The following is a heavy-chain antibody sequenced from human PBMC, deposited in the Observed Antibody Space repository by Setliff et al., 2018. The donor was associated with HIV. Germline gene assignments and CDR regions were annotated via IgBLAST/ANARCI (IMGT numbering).Heavy chain of an antibody. J-gene: IGHJ3*02. V-gene: IGHV4-39*07. D-gene: IGHD3-3*01. Sequence: PSETLSLTCTVSGGSISSSSYYWGWIRQPPGKGLEWIGNIYSGGTTYYNPALKSRITISLDMSKNQFSLKLSSVTAADTAIYYCARVPRITTLRNAFDIWGQGTMVTVSS. CDR1: GGSISSSSYY. CDR3: ARVPRITTLRNAFDI. CDR2: IYSGGTT.